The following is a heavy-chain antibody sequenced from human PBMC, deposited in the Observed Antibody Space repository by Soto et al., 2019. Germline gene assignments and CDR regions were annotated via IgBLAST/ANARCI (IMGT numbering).Heavy chain of an antibody. D-gene: IGHD2-2*01. V-gene: IGHV3-33*01. CDR2: IWYDGSNK. CDR3: ARGGAETSTNYYFYYMDV. CDR1: GFTFNSYG. J-gene: IGHJ6*03. Sequence: GGSLRLSCAASGFTFNSYGMHWVRQAPGKGLEWVAVIWYDGSNKYYADSVKGRFTISRDNSKNTLYLQMDSLRAEDTAVYYWARGGAETSTNYYFYYMDVWGKGTTVTVSS.